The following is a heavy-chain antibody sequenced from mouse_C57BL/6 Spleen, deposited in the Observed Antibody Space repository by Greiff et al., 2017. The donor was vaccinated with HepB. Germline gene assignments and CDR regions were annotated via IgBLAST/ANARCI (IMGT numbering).Heavy chain of an antibody. V-gene: IGHV3-6*01. CDR1: GYSITSGYY. J-gene: IGHJ1*03. CDR2: ISYDGSN. D-gene: IGHD1-1*01. CDR3: APGSSYGYFDV. Sequence: EVQLQESGPGLVKPSQSLSLTCSVTGYSITSGYYWNWIRQFPGNKLEWMGYISYDGSNNYNPSLKNRISITRDTSKNQFFLKLNSVTTEDTATYYCAPGSSYGYFDVWGTGTTVTVSS.